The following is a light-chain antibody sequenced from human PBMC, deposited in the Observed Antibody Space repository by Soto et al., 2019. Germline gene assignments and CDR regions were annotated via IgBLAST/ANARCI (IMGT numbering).Light chain of an antibody. CDR1: QSVSSSY. V-gene: IGKV3-20*01. CDR2: GAS. CDR3: QQYGSSPWT. Sequence: EIVLTQSPGTLSLSPGERATLSCRASQSVSSSYLAWYQQKPGQAPRLLIYGASSRATGITDRFSGSGSGTDFTLTISRLEPEDFAVYYCQQYGSSPWTVGPGTKVDIK. J-gene: IGKJ1*01.